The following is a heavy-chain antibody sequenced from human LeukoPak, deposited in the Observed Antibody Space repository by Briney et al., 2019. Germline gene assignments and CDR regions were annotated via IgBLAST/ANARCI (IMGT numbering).Heavy chain of an antibody. CDR3: ARHGAYSNCNVDY. D-gene: IGHD4-11*01. CDR2: IYYSGST. Sequence: TPEALSLTCTVSGGSISSSSYYWGWIRQPPGKGLEWIGSIYYSGSTYYNPSLKSRVTISVDTSKNQFSLKLSSVTAADTAVYYCARHGAYSNCNVDYWGQGTLVTVSS. CDR1: GGSISSSSYY. J-gene: IGHJ4*02. V-gene: IGHV4-39*01.